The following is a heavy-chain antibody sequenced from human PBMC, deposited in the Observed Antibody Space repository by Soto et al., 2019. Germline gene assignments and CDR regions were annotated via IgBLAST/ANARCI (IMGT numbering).Heavy chain of an antibody. CDR3: ARRRDGYNGVWFDP. CDR2: VYYTGST. CDR1: GAPISGFY. D-gene: IGHD5-12*01. V-gene: IGHV4-59*01. Sequence: SETLSLTCTVSGAPISGFYWSWIRQPPGKELEWIGHVYYTGSTNYNSALKNRVTISLDTSKNQFSLSLSSVTTADTAVYYCARRRDGYNGVWFDPWGQGTLVTVSS. J-gene: IGHJ5*02.